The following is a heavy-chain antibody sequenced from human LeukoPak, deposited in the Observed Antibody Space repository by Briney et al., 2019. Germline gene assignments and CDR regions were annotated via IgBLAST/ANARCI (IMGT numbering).Heavy chain of an antibody. CDR2: ISAYNGNT. CDR1: GYTFTSYG. J-gene: IGHJ6*02. Sequence: ASVKVSCKASGYTFTSYGISWVRRAPGQGLEWMGWISAYNGNTNYAQKLQGRVTMTTDTSTSTAYMELRSLRSDDTAVYYCARDPPQLRFLEWLRTYGMDVWGQGTTVTVSS. V-gene: IGHV1-18*01. D-gene: IGHD3-3*01. CDR3: ARDPPQLRFLEWLRTYGMDV.